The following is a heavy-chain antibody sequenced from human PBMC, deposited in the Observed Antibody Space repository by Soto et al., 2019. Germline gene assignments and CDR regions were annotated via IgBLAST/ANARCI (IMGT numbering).Heavy chain of an antibody. J-gene: IGHJ6*02. Sequence: SETLSLTCAVSGASISSTNWWSWVRQPPGKGLEWIGEIYHSGSTKYNPSLKSRVTISVDKSKNQFSLKLTSVTAADTAVYYCARAEFVPVAGGRNDYYYGMDVWGQGTTVTVSS. CDR2: IYHSGST. CDR1: GASISSTNW. CDR3: ARAEFVPVAGGRNDYYYGMDV. D-gene: IGHD6-19*01. V-gene: IGHV4-4*02.